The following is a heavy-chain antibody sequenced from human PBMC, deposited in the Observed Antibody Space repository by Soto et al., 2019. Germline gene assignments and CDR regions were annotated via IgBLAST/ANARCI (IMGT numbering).Heavy chain of an antibody. Sequence: EVQLLESGGGLVQPGGSLRLSCAASGFTFSSYAMSWVRQAPGKGLEWVSAISGSGGSTYYADSVKGRFTISRDNSKNTLYLQMNSLRAEDTAVYYCAKDSPPYDYVWGSYSDAFDIWGQGTMVTVSS. D-gene: IGHD3-16*01. CDR3: AKDSPPYDYVWGSYSDAFDI. V-gene: IGHV3-23*01. CDR1: GFTFSSYA. J-gene: IGHJ3*02. CDR2: ISGSGGST.